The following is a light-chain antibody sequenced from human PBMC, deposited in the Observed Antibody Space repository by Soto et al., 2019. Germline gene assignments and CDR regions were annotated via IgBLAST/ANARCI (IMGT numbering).Light chain of an antibody. J-gene: IGKJ5*01. Sequence: EIVMTQSPAILSVSPGERATLSFRASQSVSSSLAWYQQKPGQAPRLLIYGASTRAIGVPARFSGSGSGTEFTLTISSLQSEDFAVYYCQQHNNWPLITFGQGTRLDI. CDR3: QQHNNWPLIT. CDR2: GAS. CDR1: QSVSSS. V-gene: IGKV3-15*01.